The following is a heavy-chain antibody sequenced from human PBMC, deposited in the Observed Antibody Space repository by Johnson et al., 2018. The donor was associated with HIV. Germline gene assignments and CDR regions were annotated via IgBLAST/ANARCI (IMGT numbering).Heavy chain of an antibody. Sequence: VQLVESGGGLVQPGGSLRLSCAASGFTFSNAWMSWVRQAPGKGLEWVGRIKSKTDGGTTDYAAPVKGRFTISRDDSKNTLYLQMHSLRAEDTALYYCARDRGAAARYDAFDIWGQGTMVTVSS. CDR1: GFTFSNAW. CDR2: IKSKTDGGTT. J-gene: IGHJ3*02. D-gene: IGHD3-10*01. CDR3: ARDRGAAARYDAFDI. V-gene: IGHV3-15*05.